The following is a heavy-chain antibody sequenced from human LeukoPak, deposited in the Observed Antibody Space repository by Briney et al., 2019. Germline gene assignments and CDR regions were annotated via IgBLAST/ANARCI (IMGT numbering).Heavy chain of an antibody. Sequence: GGSLRLSCAASGFTFSNYGMHWVRQAPGKGLEWVAAISHDGSNKYYADSVKGRFTISRDNSKNTLYLQLNSLRAEDTAVYYCARALPITMIVVVYPGGMDVWGQGTTVTVSS. V-gene: IGHV3-30*03. D-gene: IGHD3-22*01. J-gene: IGHJ6*02. CDR1: GFTFSNYG. CDR2: ISHDGSNK. CDR3: ARALPITMIVVVYPGGMDV.